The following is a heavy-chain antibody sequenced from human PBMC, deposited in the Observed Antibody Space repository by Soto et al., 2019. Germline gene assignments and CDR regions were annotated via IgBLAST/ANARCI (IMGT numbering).Heavy chain of an antibody. Sequence: GGSLRLSCAASGFISSSYALSWVRQAPGKGLEWVSGIGGSGGYTSYADSVKGRFTISRDNSKNTLYLQMESLRAEDTAIYYCAKDAAMVSSTFNYFDYWGQGILVTVSS. J-gene: IGHJ4*02. D-gene: IGHD6-13*01. CDR1: GFISSSYA. CDR3: AKDAAMVSSTFNYFDY. CDR2: IGGSGGYT. V-gene: IGHV3-23*01.